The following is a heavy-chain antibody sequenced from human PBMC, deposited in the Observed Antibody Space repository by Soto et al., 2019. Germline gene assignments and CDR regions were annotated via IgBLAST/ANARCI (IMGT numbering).Heavy chain of an antibody. Sequence: SETLSLTCTVSGGSISSGGYYWSWIRQHPGKGLEWIGYIYYSGSTYYNPSLKSRVTISVDTSKNQFSLKLSSVTAADTAVYYCARVDTSMGATCLSYWGQGTLVTVSS. D-gene: IGHD1-26*01. CDR1: GGSISSGGYY. V-gene: IGHV4-31*03. CDR2: IYYSGST. CDR3: ARVDTSMGATCLSY. J-gene: IGHJ4*02.